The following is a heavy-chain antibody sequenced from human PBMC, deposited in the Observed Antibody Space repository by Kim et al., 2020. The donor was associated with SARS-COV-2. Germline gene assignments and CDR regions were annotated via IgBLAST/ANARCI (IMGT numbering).Heavy chain of an antibody. CDR3: ARVGGSMVRGVIRGHWFDP. CDR2: IYYSGST. CDR1: GGSISSGGYS. V-gene: IGHV4-30-2*01. J-gene: IGHJ5*02. D-gene: IGHD3-10*01. Sequence: SETLSLTCAVSGGSISSGGYSWSWIRQPPGKGLEWIGYIYYSGSTYYNPSLKSRVTISVDRSKNQFSLKLSSVTAADTAVYYCARVGGSMVRGVIRGHWFDPWGQGTLVTVSS.